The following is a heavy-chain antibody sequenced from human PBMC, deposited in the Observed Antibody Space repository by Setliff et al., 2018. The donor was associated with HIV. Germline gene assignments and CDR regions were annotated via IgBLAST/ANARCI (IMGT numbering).Heavy chain of an antibody. CDR1: GGSITSDNYS. V-gene: IGHV4-39*01. CDR2: FFSTGAA. Sequence: ASETLSLTCTVSGGSITSDNYSWGWIRQPPGKGLEWIGTFFSTGAAYYNPSLKSRVVISVDTSKNQFSLKLASVTAADTSIYYCAGGEDYGDYNNWFGPWGQGILVTVSS. CDR3: AGGEDYGDYNNWFGP. D-gene: IGHD4-17*01. J-gene: IGHJ5*02.